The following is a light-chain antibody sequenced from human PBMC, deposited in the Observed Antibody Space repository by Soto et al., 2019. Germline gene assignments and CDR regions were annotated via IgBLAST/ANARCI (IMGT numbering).Light chain of an antibody. CDR3: QQYYLYAT. J-gene: IGKJ1*01. CDR1: QSIATW. Sequence: DIQMTQSPFTLSASVGDRVTITCRASQSIATWLAWFKQKPGKAPKLLMYDASKLESGVPTRFSGSGSETEFTLTISSLQPDDIATYYCQQYYLYATFGQGTKVEMK. V-gene: IGKV1-5*01. CDR2: DAS.